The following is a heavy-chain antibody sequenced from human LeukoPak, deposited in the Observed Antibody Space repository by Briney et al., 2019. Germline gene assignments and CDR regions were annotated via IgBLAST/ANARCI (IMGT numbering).Heavy chain of an antibody. CDR1: GGSFSGYY. V-gene: IGHV4-34*01. CDR3: ARGTQKTIFGVVITHAFDI. Sequence: SETLSLTCAVYGGSFSGYYWSWIRQPPGKGLEWIGEINHSGSTNYNPSLKSRVTISVDTSKNQFSLKLSSVTAADTAVYYCARGTQKTIFGVVITHAFDIWSQGTMVTVSS. J-gene: IGHJ3*02. CDR2: INHSGST. D-gene: IGHD3-3*01.